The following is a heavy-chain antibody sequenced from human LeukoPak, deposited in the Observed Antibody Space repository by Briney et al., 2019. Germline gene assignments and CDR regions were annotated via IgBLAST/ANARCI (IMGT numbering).Heavy chain of an antibody. CDR2: INPNSGGT. J-gene: IGHJ4*02. Sequence: ASVKVSCKASGYTFTGYYMHWVRQAPGQGLEWMGWINPNSGGTNYAQKFQGRVTMTRDTSISTAYMELSRLRSDDTAVYYCARAYYDFWSGKNLDYWAQGTLVTVSS. CDR1: GYTFTGYY. CDR3: ARAYYDFWSGKNLDY. V-gene: IGHV1-2*02. D-gene: IGHD3-3*01.